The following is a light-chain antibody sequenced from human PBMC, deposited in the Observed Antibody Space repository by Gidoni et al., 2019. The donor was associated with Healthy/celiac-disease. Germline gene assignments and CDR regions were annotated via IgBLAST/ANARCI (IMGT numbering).Light chain of an antibody. Sequence: EIVLTQSPATLSLSPGERATLSCSASQSVSSYLAWYQQKPGQAPRLLIYDASNRATRIPARFSGSGSGTDFTLTNSSLEPEDFAVYYCQQRSNWPAGTFGGGTKVEIK. CDR1: QSVSSY. CDR3: QQRSNWPAGT. J-gene: IGKJ4*01. V-gene: IGKV3-11*01. CDR2: DAS.